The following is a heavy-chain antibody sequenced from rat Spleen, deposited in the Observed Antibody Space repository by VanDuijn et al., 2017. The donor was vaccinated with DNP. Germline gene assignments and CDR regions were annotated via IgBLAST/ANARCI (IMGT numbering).Heavy chain of an antibody. Sequence: EVQLVESGGGLVQPGRSLKLSCAASGIIFSDHYMAWVRQAPTKGLEWVAAIRHDGGSIYYRDSVKGRFTFSRDNAKSTLYLQMNSLRSEDTATYYCTRDNYSSYMPYYYAMDAWGQGTSVTVSS. D-gene: IGHD1-2*01. CDR1: GIIFSDHY. V-gene: IGHV5-20*01. J-gene: IGHJ4*01. CDR3: TRDNYSSYMPYYYAMDA. CDR2: IRHDGGSI.